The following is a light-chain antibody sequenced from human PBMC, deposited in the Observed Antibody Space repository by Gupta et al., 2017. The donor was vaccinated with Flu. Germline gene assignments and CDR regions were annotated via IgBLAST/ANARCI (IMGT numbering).Light chain of an antibody. V-gene: IGKV1-39*01. CDR2: AAS. CDR3: QQRYITLPLT. Sequence: DIQMTPSPSSLSASVGDRVTITCRASQSISSYLNWYQQKPGKAPKLLIYAASSLQSGGPSRCSGSRSGRDFTLTISSLQPEDFVTDYCQQRYITLPLTFGGGTKVEIK. CDR1: QSISSY. J-gene: IGKJ4*01.